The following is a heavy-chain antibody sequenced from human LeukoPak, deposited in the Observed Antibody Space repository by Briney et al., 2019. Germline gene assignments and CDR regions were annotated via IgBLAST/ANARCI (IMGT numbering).Heavy chain of an antibody. V-gene: IGHV4-34*01. J-gene: IGHJ4*02. CDR1: GGSFSDYF. CDR2: INHSGST. CDR3: ARGRTYDY. Sequence: SETLSLTCAVYGGSFSDYFWGWIRQPPGKGLEWIGEINHSGSTNYNPSLKSRVTISVDTSKNQFSLKLSSVTAADTAVYYCARGRTYDYWGQGTLVTVSS.